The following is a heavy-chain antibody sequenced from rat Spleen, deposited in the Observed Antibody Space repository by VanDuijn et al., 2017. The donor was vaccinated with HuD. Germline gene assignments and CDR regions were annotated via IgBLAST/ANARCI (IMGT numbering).Heavy chain of an antibody. Sequence: EVQLVESDGGLVQPGRSLKLSCAASGFTFSDYYMAWVRQAPKKGLEWVASISYEGSGTFYRDSVKGRFTISRDNAKNTLSLQMDSLRTEDTATYYCATPTPGIPFAYWGQGTLVTVSS. CDR3: ATPTPGIPFAY. D-gene: IGHD1-4*01. V-gene: IGHV5-22*01. J-gene: IGHJ3*01. CDR1: GFTFSDYY. CDR2: ISYEGSGT.